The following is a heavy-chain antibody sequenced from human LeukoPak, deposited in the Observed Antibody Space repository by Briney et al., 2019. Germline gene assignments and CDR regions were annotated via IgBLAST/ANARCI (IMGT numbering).Heavy chain of an antibody. Sequence: GGSLRLSCAASGFTFSNAWMSWVRQAPGKGLEWVAVIWYDGSNKYYADSVKGRFTISRDNSKNTLYLQMNSLRAEDTAVYYCARSSVYYYDSSGYLAYDAFDIWGQGTMVTVSS. CDR2: IWYDGSNK. J-gene: IGHJ3*02. D-gene: IGHD3-22*01. V-gene: IGHV3-33*08. CDR3: ARSSVYYYDSSGYLAYDAFDI. CDR1: GFTFSNAW.